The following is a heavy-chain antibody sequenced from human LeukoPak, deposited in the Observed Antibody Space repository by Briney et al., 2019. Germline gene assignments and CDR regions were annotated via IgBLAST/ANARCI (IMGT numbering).Heavy chain of an antibody. CDR2: IYHSGST. D-gene: IGHD2-15*01. CDR3: ARDGGYCSGGSCYYNWFDP. CDR1: GGSISSGGYS. J-gene: IGHJ5*02. Sequence: PSQTLSLTCAVSGGSISSGGYSWSWIRQPPGKGLGWIGYIYHSGSTYYNPSLKSRVTISVDRSKNQFSLKLSSVTAADTAVYYCARDGGYCSGGSCYYNWFDPWGQGTLVTVSS. V-gene: IGHV4-30-2*01.